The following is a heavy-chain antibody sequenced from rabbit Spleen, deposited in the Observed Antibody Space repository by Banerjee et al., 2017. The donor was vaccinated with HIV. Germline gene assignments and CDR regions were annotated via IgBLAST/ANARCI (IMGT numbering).Heavy chain of an antibody. Sequence: QLKESGGGLVQPGGSLKLSCKASGFTLSSYYMNWVRQAPGKGLEWIGYIDPVFGITTTANGGMARFPTPGETAQTRVFLKVTGVTPGNPPPFFGAREGTGGSFFALGGKGTLVTFS. J-gene: IGHJ1*01. CDR3: AREGTGGSFFAL. CDR2: IDPVFGIT. V-gene: IGHV1S7*01. D-gene: IGHD5-1*01. CDR1: GFTLSSYY.